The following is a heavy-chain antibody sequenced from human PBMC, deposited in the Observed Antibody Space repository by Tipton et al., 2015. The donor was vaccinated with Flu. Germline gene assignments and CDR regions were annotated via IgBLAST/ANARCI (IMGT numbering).Heavy chain of an antibody. V-gene: IGHV4-61*02. CDR1: GGSISSGSYY. J-gene: IGHJ6*02. CDR3: ARAFDGGSRYYYYGMDV. CDR2: IYTSGST. D-gene: IGHD3-16*01. Sequence: TLSLTCTVSGGSISSGSYYWSWIRQPAGKGLEWIGRIYTSGSTNYNPSLKSRVTISVDTSKNQFSLKLSSVTAADTAVYYCARAFDGGSRYYYYGMDVWGQGTTVTVSS.